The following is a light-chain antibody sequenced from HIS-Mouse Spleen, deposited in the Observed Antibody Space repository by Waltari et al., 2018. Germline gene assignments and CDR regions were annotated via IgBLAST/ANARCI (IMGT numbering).Light chain of an antibody. V-gene: IGLV2-8*01. CDR2: EVS. CDR3: SSYAGSNNWV. J-gene: IGLJ3*02. Sequence: QSALTQPPSASGSPGQSVTISCTGTSSDVGGYNYVSWYQQHPGKAPKLMIYEVSKRPSGVPDRSPGSKSGNTASLTVSGLQAEEEADYYCSSYAGSNNWVFGGGTKLTVL. CDR1: SSDVGGYNY.